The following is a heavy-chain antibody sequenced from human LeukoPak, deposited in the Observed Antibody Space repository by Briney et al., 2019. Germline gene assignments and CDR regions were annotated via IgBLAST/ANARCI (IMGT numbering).Heavy chain of an antibody. J-gene: IGHJ4*02. Sequence: PGGSLRLSCAGSGFTFSDFWMTWVRQAPGKGLEWVGRIKSKTDGGTTDYAAPVKGRFTISRDDSKNTLYLQMNSLKTEDTAVYYCTTDGGEGFRYDSSGPQDYWDQGTLVTVSS. D-gene: IGHD3-22*01. CDR2: IKSKTDGGTT. CDR3: TTDGGEGFRYDSSGPQDY. CDR1: GFTFSDFW. V-gene: IGHV3-15*01.